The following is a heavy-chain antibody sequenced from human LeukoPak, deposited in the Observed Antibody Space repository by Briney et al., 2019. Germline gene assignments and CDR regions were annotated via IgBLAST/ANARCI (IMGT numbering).Heavy chain of an antibody. J-gene: IGHJ3*02. V-gene: IGHV3-23*01. CDR2: ISGSGGST. CDR3: AKDQPPGGTYYAFHI. CDR1: GFTFSSYA. D-gene: IGHD1-26*01. Sequence: GGSLRLSCAASGFTFSSYAMTWVRQAPGKGLGWVSAISGSGGSTYYADSVKGRFTISRDNSKNTLYLQMNSLRAEDTAIYYCAKDQPPGGTYYAFHIWGQGTMVTVSS.